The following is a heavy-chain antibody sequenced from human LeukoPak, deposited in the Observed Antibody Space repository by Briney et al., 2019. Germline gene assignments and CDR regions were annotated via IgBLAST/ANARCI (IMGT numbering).Heavy chain of an antibody. Sequence: ASAKVSCKASGDTFTSYYMHWVRHAPGQGLEGMGIINPSGGSTSYAQKFKGRVTMTRTMSTTTVSMKLSSLRSEDTAVYYCARAQAADYDFWSGFRFDPWGQGTLVTVSS. CDR3: ARAQAADYDFWSGFRFDP. CDR1: GDTFTSYY. CDR2: INPSGGST. D-gene: IGHD3-3*01. J-gene: IGHJ5*02. V-gene: IGHV1-46*01.